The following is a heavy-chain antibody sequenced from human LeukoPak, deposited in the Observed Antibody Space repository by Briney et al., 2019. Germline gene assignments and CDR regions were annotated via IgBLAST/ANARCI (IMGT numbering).Heavy chain of an antibody. D-gene: IGHD6-13*01. V-gene: IGHV5-51*01. CDR3: ARTNTGGGYFYYGMDV. Sequence: ESLKISCKVSGYKFTTHWIGWVRQMPGKGLEYMGIIYPDDSETRYSPAFEGQVTISADKSTSTAYLQWSSLNASDTAMYYCARTNTGGGYFYYGMDVWGQGTTVTVS. CDR1: GYKFTTHW. J-gene: IGHJ6*02. CDR2: IYPDDSET.